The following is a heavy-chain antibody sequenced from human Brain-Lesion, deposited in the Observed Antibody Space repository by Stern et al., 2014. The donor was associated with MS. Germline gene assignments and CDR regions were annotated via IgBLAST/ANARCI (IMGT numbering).Heavy chain of an antibody. CDR2: FDPEDGET. CDR1: GYTLTELS. CDR3: ATLSPGAGGNYYRHFDY. D-gene: IGHD1-26*01. Sequence: QVQLGQSGAEVKKPGASVKFSCKVSGYTLTELSMHWVRQAPRKGLEWMGGFDPEDGETIYAQKFQGRVTMTEDTSTDTAYMELSSLRSEDTAVYYCATLSPGAGGNYYRHFDYWGQGTLVTVSS. V-gene: IGHV1-24*01. J-gene: IGHJ4*02.